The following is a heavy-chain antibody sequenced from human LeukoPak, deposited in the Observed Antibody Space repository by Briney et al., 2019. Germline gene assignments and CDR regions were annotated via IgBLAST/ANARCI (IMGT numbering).Heavy chain of an antibody. D-gene: IGHD2-2*01. CDR3: ARGYCSSTSCHFDY. Sequence: SQTLSLTCTVSGGSISSGGHYWSWIRQHPGKGLEWIGYIYYSGSTYYNPSLKSRVAISVDTSKNQFSLRLSSVTAADTAVYYCARGYCSSTSCHFDYWGQGTLVTVSS. CDR2: IYYSGST. J-gene: IGHJ4*02. V-gene: IGHV4-31*03. CDR1: GGSISSGGHY.